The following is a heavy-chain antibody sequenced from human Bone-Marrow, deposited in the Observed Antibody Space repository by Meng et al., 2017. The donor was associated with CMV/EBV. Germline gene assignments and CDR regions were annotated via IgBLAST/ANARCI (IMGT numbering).Heavy chain of an antibody. Sequence: GSLRLSCAVYGGSFSGYYWSWIRQPPGKGLEWIGEINHSGSTNYNPSLKSRVTISVDTSKNQFSLKLSSVTAADTAVYYCARSGYSSSWYGLWGQGTRVTVSS. CDR2: INHSGST. J-gene: IGHJ4*02. V-gene: IGHV4-34*01. CDR1: GGSFSGYY. CDR3: ARSGYSSSWYGL. D-gene: IGHD6-13*01.